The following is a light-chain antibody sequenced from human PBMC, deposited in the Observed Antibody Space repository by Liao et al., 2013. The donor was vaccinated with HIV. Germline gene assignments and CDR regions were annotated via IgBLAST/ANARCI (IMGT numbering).Light chain of an antibody. CDR3: QTWDSSNMI. Sequence: SYELTQPPSVSVSPGQTASITCSGDKLGDEYASWYQQKAGQSPVLVMYQDRKRPSGIPERFSGSQSGNTATLTISGTQTLDEADYYCQTWDSSNMIFGGGTKLTVL. CDR1: KLGDEY. CDR2: QDR. V-gene: IGLV3-1*01. J-gene: IGLJ2*01.